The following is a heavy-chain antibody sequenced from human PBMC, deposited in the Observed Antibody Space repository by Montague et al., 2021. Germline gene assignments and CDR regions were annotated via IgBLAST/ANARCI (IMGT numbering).Heavy chain of an antibody. CDR3: ARDSYSSGWYSAEYFQH. V-gene: IGHV3-48*02. Sequence: SLRLSCAASGFTFRTYGMNWVRQAPGKGLEWVSYITGSSSSIYYADSVRGRFTISRDNPKNSLYLQMNSLRDEDTAVYYYARDSYSSGWYSAEYFQHWGQGTLVTVSS. CDR2: ITGSSSSI. J-gene: IGHJ1*01. CDR1: GFTFRTYG. D-gene: IGHD6-19*01.